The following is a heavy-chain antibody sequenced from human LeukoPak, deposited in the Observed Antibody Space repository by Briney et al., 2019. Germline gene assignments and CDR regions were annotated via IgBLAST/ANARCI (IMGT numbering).Heavy chain of an antibody. CDR2: IRSKAYGGTT. Sequence: GGSLRLSCTASGFTFGDYAMSWVRQAPGKGLEWVGFIRSKAYGGTTEYAASVKGRFTISRDDSKSIAYLQMNSLKTEDTAVYYCTRAPPYYDLWSGYYPLGMDVWGQGTTVTVSS. V-gene: IGHV3-49*04. CDR1: GFTFGDYA. D-gene: IGHD3-3*01. J-gene: IGHJ6*02. CDR3: TRAPPYYDLWSGYYPLGMDV.